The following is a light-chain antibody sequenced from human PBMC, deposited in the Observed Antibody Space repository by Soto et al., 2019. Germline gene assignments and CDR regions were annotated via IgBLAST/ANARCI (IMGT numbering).Light chain of an antibody. CDR3: CSYAGSSTHYV. J-gene: IGLJ1*01. V-gene: IGLV2-23*02. CDR1: SSDVGYYNL. CDR2: EVS. Sequence: QSALTQPASVSGSPGQSITISCTGTSSDVGYYNLVSWYQQHPGKAPKLMIYEVSKRPSGFSNRFSGSKSGNTASLTISGLQAVDEADYYCCSYAGSSTHYVFGTGTKLTVL.